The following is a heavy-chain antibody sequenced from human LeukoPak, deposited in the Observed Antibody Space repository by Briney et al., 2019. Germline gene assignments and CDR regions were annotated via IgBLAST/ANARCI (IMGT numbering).Heavy chain of an antibody. J-gene: IGHJ5*02. Sequence: ASVKVSCKTSGYSFTSYGISWVRQAPGQGLEWLGWISGYNGRTDYSQKLQGRVTMTTDTSTSTAYMELRSLTSDDTAMYYCARAKTDIVVVPAAIRVWFDPWGQGTLVTVSS. CDR3: ARAKTDIVVVPAAIRVWFDP. CDR1: GYSFTSYG. CDR2: ISGYNGRT. V-gene: IGHV1-18*01. D-gene: IGHD2-2*02.